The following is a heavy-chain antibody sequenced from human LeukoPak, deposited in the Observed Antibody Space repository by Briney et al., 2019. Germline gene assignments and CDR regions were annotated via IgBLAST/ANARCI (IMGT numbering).Heavy chain of an antibody. J-gene: IGHJ4*02. V-gene: IGHV3-7*01. D-gene: IGHD2-8*01. CDR2: IKQDGSEK. Sequence: GGPLRLSCAASGFTFSSYWMSCVRQSPGRGGEWAAHIKQDGSEKYYVDSVKGRFTISRDNAKNSLYLQMNSLRAEDTAVYYCARGDNIVLMVYAPTLWGQGTLVTVS. CDR3: ARGDNIVLMVYAPTL. CDR1: GFTFSSYW.